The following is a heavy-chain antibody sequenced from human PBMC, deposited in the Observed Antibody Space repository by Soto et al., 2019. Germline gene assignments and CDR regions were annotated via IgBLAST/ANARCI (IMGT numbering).Heavy chain of an antibody. CDR2: IYSGGTY. CDR3: ARANDVNAFDM. CDR1: GFSVSATKY. J-gene: IGHJ3*02. V-gene: IGHV3-53*04. Sequence: EVQLVESGGGLVQPGGSLRLSCVASGFSVSATKYMNWLRQAPDKGLEWVSVIYSGGTYYYADSVKGRFTISRHDSKNTLYLQMDSLRPEDTAVYFCARANDVNAFDMWGHGTMVTVSS.